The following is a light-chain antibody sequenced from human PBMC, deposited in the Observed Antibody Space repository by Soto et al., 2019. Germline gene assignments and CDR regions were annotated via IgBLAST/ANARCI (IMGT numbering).Light chain of an antibody. CDR2: VNS. CDR3: KSSVSSLSGSGV. Sequence: QSVLTQPPSVSGAPGQRVTISCTWSSSNIGAGYDVHWYQQLPGTAPKLLIYVNSNRPSGVPDRVSGSKSGTSAALAITGLQAEYEAHYYCKSSVSSLSGSGVFGGGTKATVL. J-gene: IGLJ3*02. V-gene: IGLV1-40*01. CDR1: SSNIGAGYD.